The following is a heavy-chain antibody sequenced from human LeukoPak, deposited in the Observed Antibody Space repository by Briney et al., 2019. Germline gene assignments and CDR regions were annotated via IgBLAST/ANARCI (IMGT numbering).Heavy chain of an antibody. CDR1: GGSINSGGYY. D-gene: IGHD5/OR15-5a*01. CDR2: IFHSGST. J-gene: IGHJ5*01. Sequence: SETLSLTCTVSGGSINSGGYYWTWIRQPPGKGLEWIGYIFHSGSTYYNPSLKSRVTISVDSSKNQFSLNLSSVTAADTAVYYCARGSHVGVNDFQFDSWGQGTLVTVSS. CDR3: ARGSHVGVNDFQFDS. V-gene: IGHV4-30-2*01.